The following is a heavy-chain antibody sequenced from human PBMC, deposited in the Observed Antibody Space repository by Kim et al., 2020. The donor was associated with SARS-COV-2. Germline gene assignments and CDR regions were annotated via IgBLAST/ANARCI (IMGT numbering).Heavy chain of an antibody. Sequence: YSPSFQGQVTISADKSISTAYLQWSSLKASDTAMYYCARHSMVRGVIIDYWGQGTLVTVSS. J-gene: IGHJ4*02. D-gene: IGHD3-10*01. V-gene: IGHV5-51*01. CDR3: ARHSMVRGVIIDY.